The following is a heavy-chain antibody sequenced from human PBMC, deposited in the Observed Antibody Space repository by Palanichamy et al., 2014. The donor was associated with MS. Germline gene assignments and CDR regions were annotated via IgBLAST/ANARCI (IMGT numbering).Heavy chain of an antibody. CDR3: ARGKYQRPLDY. CDR2: IRSKAYGATT. J-gene: IGHJ4*02. Sequence: EVQLVESGGDLVKPGRSLRLSCTASGFILGDYSTNWFRQAPGKGLEWVGLIRSKAYGATTQYAASVRGRFSISRDDSKSIAYLQMNRLKTEDTAVYYCARGKYQRPLDYWGQGTLVTVSS. CDR1: GFILGDYS. D-gene: IGHD2-2*01. V-gene: IGHV3-49*05.